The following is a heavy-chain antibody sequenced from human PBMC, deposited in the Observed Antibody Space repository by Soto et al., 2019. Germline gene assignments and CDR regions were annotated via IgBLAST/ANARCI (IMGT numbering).Heavy chain of an antibody. D-gene: IGHD6-13*01. CDR3: ARVMSQGIAAEGMDV. Sequence: SVKVCCKASGGTFSRYAISWVRQAPGQGLEWMGGIIPIFGTANYAQKFQGRVTITADESTSTAYMELSSLRSEDTAVYYCARVMSQGIAAEGMDVWGQGITVTVSS. J-gene: IGHJ6*02. CDR1: GGTFSRYA. V-gene: IGHV1-69*13. CDR2: IIPIFGTA.